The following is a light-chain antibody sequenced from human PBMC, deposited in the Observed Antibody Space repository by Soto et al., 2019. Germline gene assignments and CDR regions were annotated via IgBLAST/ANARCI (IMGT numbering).Light chain of an antibody. CDR1: SSNIGAGYD. CDR2: GNT. Sequence: QSVLTQPPSVSGAPGQGVTISCTGSSSNIGAGYDVHWYQQLPGTAPKLLISGNTNRPSGVPDRFSGSKSGTSASLAITGLQADDEADYYCQYYDSRLRVIFGGGTXV. CDR3: QYYDSRLRVI. J-gene: IGLJ1*01. V-gene: IGLV1-40*01.